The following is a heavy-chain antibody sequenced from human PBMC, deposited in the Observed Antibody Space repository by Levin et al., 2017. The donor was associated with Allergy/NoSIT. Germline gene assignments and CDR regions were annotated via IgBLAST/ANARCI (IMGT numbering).Heavy chain of an antibody. J-gene: IGHJ3*02. Sequence: ASETLSLTCAVSGGSISSGGYSWSWIRQPPGKGLEWIGYIYHSGSTYYNPSLKSRVTISVDRSKNQFSLKLSSVTAADTAVYYCARLGGSGDYQGAFDIWGQGTMVTVSS. CDR1: GGSISSGGYS. CDR2: IYHSGST. CDR3: ARLGGSGDYQGAFDI. D-gene: IGHD4-17*01. V-gene: IGHV4-30-2*01.